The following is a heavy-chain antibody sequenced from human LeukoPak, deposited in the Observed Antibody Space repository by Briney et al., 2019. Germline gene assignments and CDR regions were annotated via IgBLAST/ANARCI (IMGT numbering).Heavy chain of an antibody. V-gene: IGHV1-18*01. CDR1: GYTFTSSG. J-gene: IGHJ3*02. Sequence: GAPLKVSCKASGYTFTSSGISWVRQAPGQGRKGMGWMSAYNGNTNYAQKLHGRVTMTTETYKRTAYMELRSLRSDDTAVYWCARDRPYDYDSSGYHDAFDIWGQGKMVTVSS. CDR2: MSAYNGNT. CDR3: ARDRPYDYDSSGYHDAFDI. D-gene: IGHD3-22*01.